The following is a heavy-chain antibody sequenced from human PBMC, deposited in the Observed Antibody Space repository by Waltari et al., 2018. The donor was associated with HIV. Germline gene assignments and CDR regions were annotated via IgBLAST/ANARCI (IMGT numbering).Heavy chain of an antibody. CDR2: VYYSGAT. CDR1: GGSIISNVYY. Sequence: QLQLQESGPGRVKPSETLSLTCTVSGGSIISNVYYWGWIRPPPGKGLEWIGSVYYSGATHYPPSLKLRVTLSVHTPKNRFNLRLSSVTAADTAVYYCAARDYGDQQCDYWGRGTRAIGSS. D-gene: IGHD4-17*01. CDR3: AARDYGDQQCDY. V-gene: IGHV4-39*01. J-gene: IGHJ4*02.